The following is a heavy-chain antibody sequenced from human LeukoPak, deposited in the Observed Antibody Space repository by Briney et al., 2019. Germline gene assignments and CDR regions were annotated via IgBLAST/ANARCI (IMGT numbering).Heavy chain of an antibody. Sequence: GSSVKVSCKASGGTFSSYAISWVRQAPGQGLEWMGGIIPIFGTANYAQKFQGRVTITADKSTSTAYMELSSLRSEDTAVYYCARLPGDTAMVTDYYYYYMDVWGKGTTVTVSS. J-gene: IGHJ6*03. CDR3: ARLPGDTAMVTDYYYYYMDV. D-gene: IGHD5-18*01. V-gene: IGHV1-69*06. CDR2: IIPIFGTA. CDR1: GGTFSSYA.